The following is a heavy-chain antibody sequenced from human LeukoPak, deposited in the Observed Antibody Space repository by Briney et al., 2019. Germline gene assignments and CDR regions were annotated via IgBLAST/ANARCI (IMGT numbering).Heavy chain of an antibody. CDR1: GFTFSSYS. V-gene: IGHV3-21*01. D-gene: IGHD5-18*01. CDR2: ISSSSSYI. CDR3: ARGVDTAMVPFDY. J-gene: IGHJ4*02. Sequence: PGGSLRLSCAASGFTFSSYSMNWVRQAPGKGREWVSSISSSSSYIYCADSVKGRFTISRDNAKNSLYLQMNSLRAEDTAVYYCARGVDTAMVPFDYWGQGTLVTVSS.